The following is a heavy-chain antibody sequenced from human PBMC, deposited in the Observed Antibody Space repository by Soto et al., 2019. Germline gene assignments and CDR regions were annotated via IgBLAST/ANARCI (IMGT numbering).Heavy chain of an antibody. CDR2: ISHDGSDK. J-gene: IGHJ3*01. D-gene: IGHD3-22*01. CDR3: ATRPLLPGAP. Sequence: QVQLVESGGGVVQPGRTLRLSCTASGFTFSNYGMHWVRQAPGKGLEWVAVISHDGSDKYYADPVKGRFIISRDNYKNTLYLQMSSLRAEDTAVYYCATRPLLPGAPWGQGTMVTVSS. V-gene: IGHV3-30*03. CDR1: GFTFSNYG.